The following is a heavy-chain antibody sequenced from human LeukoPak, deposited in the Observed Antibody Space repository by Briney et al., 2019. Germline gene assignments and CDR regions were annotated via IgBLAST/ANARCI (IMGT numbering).Heavy chain of an antibody. D-gene: IGHD6-13*01. Sequence: PSETLSLTCTVSGGSISSYYWSWIRQPPGKGLEWIGYIYYSGSTNYNPSLKSRVTISVDTSKNQFSLKLSSATAADTAVYYCASLGIAAAGSYYYGMDVWGQGTTVTVSS. J-gene: IGHJ6*02. CDR3: ASLGIAAAGSYYYGMDV. V-gene: IGHV4-59*08. CDR2: IYYSGST. CDR1: GGSISSYY.